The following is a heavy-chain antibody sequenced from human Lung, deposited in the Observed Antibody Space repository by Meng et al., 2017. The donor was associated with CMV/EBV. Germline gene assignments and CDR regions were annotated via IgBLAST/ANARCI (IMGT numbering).Heavy chain of an antibody. CDR3: AKGGSTSYYYYGMDV. Sequence: GESLKISCAASGFTFSSYAMSWVRQAPGKGLEWVSAISGSGGSTYYADSVKGRFTISRDNSKNTLYLQMNSLRAEDTAVYYCAKGGSTSYYYYGMDVWGKGTXVTVAS. J-gene: IGHJ6*04. V-gene: IGHV3-23*01. CDR1: GFTFSSYA. CDR2: ISGSGGST. D-gene: IGHD2-2*01.